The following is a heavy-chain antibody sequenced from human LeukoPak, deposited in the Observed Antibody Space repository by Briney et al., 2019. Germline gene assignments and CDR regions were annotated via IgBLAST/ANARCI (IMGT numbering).Heavy chain of an antibody. V-gene: IGHV3-72*01. CDR3: ATSNSNGLSLFDY. D-gene: IGHD6-25*01. CDR1: GVSISETSYY. J-gene: IGHJ4*02. Sequence: LSLTCTVSGVSISETSYYWGWIRQAPGKGLEWVGRIRNKVNSYTTEYAASVKDRFTISRDDSKNSVWLQMNSLKTEDSAVYYCATSNSNGLSLFDYWGQGTLVTVSS. CDR2: IRNKVNSYTT.